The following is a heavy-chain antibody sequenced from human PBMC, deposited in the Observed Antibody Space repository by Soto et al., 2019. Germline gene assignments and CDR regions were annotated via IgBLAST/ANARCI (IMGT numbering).Heavy chain of an antibody. CDR1: GFSLSGDGVG. V-gene: IGHV2-5*02. J-gene: IGHJ3*02. CDR3: AHAYGGTSWPNDAFDI. D-gene: IGHD2-21*01. Sequence: QITLKESGPTLVKPTQTLTLTCTVSGFSLSGDGVGVGWIRQPPGKALEWLALIYWDEDQRYSPSLKARLTLTKDTSKNQVVLTMTNMDPVDTATYYCAHAYGGTSWPNDAFDIWGQGTVVTLSS. CDR2: IYWDEDQ.